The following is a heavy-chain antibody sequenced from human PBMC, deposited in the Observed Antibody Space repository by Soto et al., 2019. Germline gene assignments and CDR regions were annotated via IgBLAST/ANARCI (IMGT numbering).Heavy chain of an antibody. V-gene: IGHV1-69*02. Sequence: ASVKVSCKASGGTFSSYTISWVRQAPGQGLEWMGRIIPILGIANYAQKFQGRVTITADKSTSTAYMELSSLRSEDTAVYYCARLTYYYDSSGPYFDYWGQGTLVTVSS. D-gene: IGHD3-22*01. J-gene: IGHJ4*02. CDR2: IIPILGIA. CDR1: GGTFSSYT. CDR3: ARLTYYYDSSGPYFDY.